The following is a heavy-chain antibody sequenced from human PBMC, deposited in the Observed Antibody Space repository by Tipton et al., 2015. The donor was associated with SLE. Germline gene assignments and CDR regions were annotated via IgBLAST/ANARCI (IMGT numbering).Heavy chain of an antibody. CDR3: ARHHPTVTHDAFDI. V-gene: IGHV4-59*08. Sequence: TLSLTCTVSGGSISSHYWSWIRQPPGKGLEWIGYIYYSGSTNYNPSLKSRVTMSVDTSKNQFSLKLSSVTAADTAVYYCARHHPTVTHDAFDIWGQGTMVTVSS. CDR1: GGSISSHY. J-gene: IGHJ3*02. CDR2: IYYSGST. D-gene: IGHD4-11*01.